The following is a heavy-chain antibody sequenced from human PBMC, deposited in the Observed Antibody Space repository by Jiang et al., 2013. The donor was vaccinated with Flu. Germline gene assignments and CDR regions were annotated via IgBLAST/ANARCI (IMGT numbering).Heavy chain of an antibody. CDR3: ARDREAYCGGDCSPLDY. V-gene: IGHV3-30*01. Sequence: SYDGSNKYYADSVKGRFTISRDNSKNTLYLQMNSLRAEDTAVYYCARDREAYCGGDCSPLDYWGQGTLVTVSS. D-gene: IGHD2-21*02. J-gene: IGHJ4*02. CDR2: SYDGSNK.